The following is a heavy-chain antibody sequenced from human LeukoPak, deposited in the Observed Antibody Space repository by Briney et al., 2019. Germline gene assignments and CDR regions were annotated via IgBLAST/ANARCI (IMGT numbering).Heavy chain of an antibody. CDR2: IYTNGST. V-gene: IGHV4-61*02. Sequence: SETLSLTCTVSGGSISSGSYYWSWIRQPAGKGLEWIGRIYTNGSTNYNPSLESRVTISVDTSKNQFSLKLSSVTAADTAVYYCARVRGSLNWFDPWGQGTLVTVSS. J-gene: IGHJ5*02. CDR1: GGSISSGSYY. CDR3: ARVRGSLNWFDP. D-gene: IGHD2-15*01.